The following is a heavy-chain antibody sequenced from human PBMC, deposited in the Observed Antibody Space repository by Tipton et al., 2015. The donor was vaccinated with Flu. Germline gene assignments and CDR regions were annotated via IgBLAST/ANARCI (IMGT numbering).Heavy chain of an antibody. CDR3: ARENTSYYPSGMDV. Sequence: TLSLTCAVYGGSFSGYYWSWIRRHPGKGLEWIGYIYYSGSTYYNPSLKSRVTISVDTSKNQFSLKLSSVTAADTAVYYCARENTSYYPSGMDVWGQGTTVTVSS. CDR1: GGSFSGYY. J-gene: IGHJ6*02. D-gene: IGHD1-26*01. V-gene: IGHV4-31*11. CDR2: IYYSGST.